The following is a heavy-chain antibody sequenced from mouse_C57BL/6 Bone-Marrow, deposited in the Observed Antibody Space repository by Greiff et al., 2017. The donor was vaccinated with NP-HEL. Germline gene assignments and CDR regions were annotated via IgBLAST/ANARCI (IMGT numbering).Heavy chain of an antibody. CDR2: INPYNGGT. CDR1: GYTFTDYY. J-gene: IGHJ2*01. D-gene: IGHD2-3*01. CDR3: ARRSDGYYLN. Sequence: VQLQQSGPVLVKPGASVKMSCKASGYTFTDYYMNWVKQSHGKSLEWIGVINPYNGGTSYNQKFKGKATLTVDKSSSTAYMELNSLTSEDSAVYYCARRSDGYYLNWGQGTTLTVSS. V-gene: IGHV1-19*01.